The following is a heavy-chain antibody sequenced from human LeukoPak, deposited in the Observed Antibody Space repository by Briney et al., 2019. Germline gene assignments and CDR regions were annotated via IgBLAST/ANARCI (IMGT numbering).Heavy chain of an antibody. CDR2: VGSDNKP. D-gene: IGHD2-15*01. CDR3: AGNPLPYCSGGTCPGGFDY. CDR1: GFTFSAYA. J-gene: IGHJ4*02. Sequence: PGGSLRLSCEASGFTFSAYAMTWVRQAPGKGLEWVSSVGSDNKPHYSESVKGRFAISRDNSKSMLFLQLNSLRAEDTALYYCAGNPLPYCSGGTCPGGFDYWGRGTLVTVSS. V-gene: IGHV3-23*05.